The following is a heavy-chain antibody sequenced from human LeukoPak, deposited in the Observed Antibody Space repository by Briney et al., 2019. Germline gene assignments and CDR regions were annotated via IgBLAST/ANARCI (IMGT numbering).Heavy chain of an antibody. J-gene: IGHJ4*02. Sequence: ASVKVSCKASGYTFTSYGISWVRQAPGQGLEWMGWISGYNSKPFYAQNFQGRVTMTRDMSTSTVYMELSSLRSEDTAVYYCARDHYYDSSGKVYDYWGQGTLVTVSS. CDR1: GYTFTSYG. CDR2: ISGYNSKP. CDR3: ARDHYYDSSGKVYDY. D-gene: IGHD3-22*01. V-gene: IGHV1-18*01.